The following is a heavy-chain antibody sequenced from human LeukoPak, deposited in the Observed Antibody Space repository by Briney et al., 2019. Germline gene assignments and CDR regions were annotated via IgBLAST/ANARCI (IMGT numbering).Heavy chain of an antibody. CDR2: ISRSGGAP. CDR1: GFTFSSHD. J-gene: IGHJ4*02. D-gene: IGHD1-20*01. CDR3: AKDFNWSDAG. Sequence: GGSLRLSCAASGFTFSSHDMNWVRQAPGKGLEWVSSISRSGGAPAYADSVKGRFTISRDNSKNALCLQMNRLRAEDTAVYYCAKDFNWSDAGWGQGTLVTVSS. V-gene: IGHV3-23*01.